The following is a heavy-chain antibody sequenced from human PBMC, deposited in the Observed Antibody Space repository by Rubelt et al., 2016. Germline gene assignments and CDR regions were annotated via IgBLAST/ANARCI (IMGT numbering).Heavy chain of an antibody. CDR1: GGSISSSSYY. Sequence: QLQLQESGPGLVKPSETLSLTCTVSGGSISSSSYYWGWIRQPPGKGLEWIGSIYYSGSTYYNPSLKRRVTISVHTSKNQFSLKLSSVTAADTAVYYCAPTGSGGSPTDAFDIWGQGTMVTVSS. J-gene: IGHJ3*02. CDR2: IYYSGST. V-gene: IGHV4-39*01. CDR3: APTGSGGSPTDAFDI. D-gene: IGHD2-15*01.